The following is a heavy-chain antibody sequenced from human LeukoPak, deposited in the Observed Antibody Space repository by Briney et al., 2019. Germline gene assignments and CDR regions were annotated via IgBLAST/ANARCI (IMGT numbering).Heavy chain of an antibody. D-gene: IGHD1-26*01. Sequence: GGSLRLSCAASGFTFSSYGMHWVRQAPGKGLEWVAVISYDGSNKYYADSVKGRFTISRDNPKNTLYLQMNSLRAEDTAVYYCAKDRRVGATRDDAFDIWGQGTMVTVSS. J-gene: IGHJ3*02. CDR2: ISYDGSNK. CDR1: GFTFSSYG. V-gene: IGHV3-30*18. CDR3: AKDRRVGATRDDAFDI.